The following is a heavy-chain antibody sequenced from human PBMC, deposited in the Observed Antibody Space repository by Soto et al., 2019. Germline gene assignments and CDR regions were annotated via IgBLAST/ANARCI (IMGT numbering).Heavy chain of an antibody. J-gene: IGHJ4*02. CDR3: TRLGGYSYGTTDS. D-gene: IGHD5-18*01. CDR2: IYYSGST. V-gene: IGHV4-39*01. Sequence: QLQLQESGPGLVKPSETLSLTCTVSGGSISSSGYYCGSIRQPPGKGLEWIGTIYYSGSTYYNPSLKSRVTISVDTSKNQFSLKLSSVTAADTAVYYCTRLGGYSYGTTDSWGQGTLVTVSS. CDR1: GGSISSSGYY.